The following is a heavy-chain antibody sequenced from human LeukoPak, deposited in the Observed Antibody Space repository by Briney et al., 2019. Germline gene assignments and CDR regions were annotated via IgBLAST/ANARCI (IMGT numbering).Heavy chain of an antibody. D-gene: IGHD6-13*01. Sequence: SETLSLTCTVSGGSISSSSYYWGWIRQPPGKGLEWIGSIYYSGSTYYNPSLKSRVTISVDTSKNQFSLKLSSVTAADTAVYYCARDGIAAAGGDYWGQGTLVTVSS. CDR2: IYYSGST. J-gene: IGHJ4*02. CDR3: ARDGIAAAGGDY. CDR1: GGSISSSSYY. V-gene: IGHV4-39*07.